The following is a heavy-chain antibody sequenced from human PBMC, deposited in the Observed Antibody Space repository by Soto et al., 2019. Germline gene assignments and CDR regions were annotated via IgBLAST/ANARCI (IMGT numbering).Heavy chain of an antibody. CDR1: GYTFTSYD. CDR3: ARERTGTPSMDV. CDR2: MNPNSGNT. D-gene: IGHD1-1*01. Sequence: QVQLVQSGAEVKKPGASVKVSCKASGYTFTSYDINWVRQATGQGLEWMGWMNPNSGNTGYAQKFQGRVTMTRNTSISTAYMELSSPRSDETAVYYCARERTGTPSMDVWGQGTTVTVSS. J-gene: IGHJ6*02. V-gene: IGHV1-8*01.